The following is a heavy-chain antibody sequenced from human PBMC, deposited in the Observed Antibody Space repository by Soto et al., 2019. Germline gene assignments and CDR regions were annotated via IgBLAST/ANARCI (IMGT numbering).Heavy chain of an antibody. V-gene: IGHV1-3*04. Sequence: ASGKVSCEASGYTFTNNVIHWLRQAPGQTLEWMEWIHTANGNTKYSQKFEARVTLTRDTAASTAYMELNSLRSDDTAVYYCARHPPWTYTWNYARLTSLDPCGQGPLVTVSS. J-gene: IGHJ5*02. CDR2: IHTANGNT. CDR3: ARHPPWTYTWNYARLTSLDP. D-gene: IGHD1-7*01. CDR1: GYTFTNNV.